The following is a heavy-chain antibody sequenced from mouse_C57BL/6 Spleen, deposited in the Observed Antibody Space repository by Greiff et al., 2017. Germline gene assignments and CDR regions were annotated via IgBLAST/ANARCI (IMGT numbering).Heavy chain of an antibody. J-gene: IGHJ1*03. Sequence: EVMLVESGGGLVQSGRSLRLSCATSGFTFSDFYMEWVRQAPGKGLEWIAASRNKANDYTTEYSASVKGRFIVSRDTSQSILYLQMNALRAEDTAIYYCARGYYDYHYWYFDVWGTGTTVTVSS. CDR3: ARGYYDYHYWYFDV. D-gene: IGHD2-4*01. V-gene: IGHV7-1*01. CDR1: GFTFSDFY. CDR2: SRNKANDYTT.